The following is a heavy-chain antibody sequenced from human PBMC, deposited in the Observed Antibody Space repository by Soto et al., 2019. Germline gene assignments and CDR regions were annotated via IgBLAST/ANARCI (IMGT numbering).Heavy chain of an antibody. CDR1: GYTFTDYY. J-gene: IGHJ4*02. CDR3: ARDSAAAAGLSFDS. V-gene: IGHV1-2*02. D-gene: IGHD6-13*01. CDR2: INDNSGAT. Sequence: GASVKVSCKASGYTFTDYYMHWVRRAPGQGLEWMGWINDNSGATRYSQRFQGRVTLTRDTSISTAYMELSSLRSDDTAVYYCARDSAAAAGLSFDSWGQGTLVTVSS.